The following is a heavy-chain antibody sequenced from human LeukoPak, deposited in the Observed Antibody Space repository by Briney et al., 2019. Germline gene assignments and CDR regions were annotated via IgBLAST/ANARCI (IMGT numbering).Heavy chain of an antibody. CDR2: INHSGST. V-gene: IGHV4-34*01. J-gene: IGHJ4*02. CDR3: ARDAYYYDSSGYYPDY. Sequence: SETLSLTCAVYGGSFSGYYWSWIRRPPGKGLEWIGEINHSGSTNYNPSLKSRVTISVDTSKNQFSLKLSSVTAADTAVYYCARDAYYYDSSGYYPDYWGQGTLVTVSS. CDR1: GGSFSGYY. D-gene: IGHD3-22*01.